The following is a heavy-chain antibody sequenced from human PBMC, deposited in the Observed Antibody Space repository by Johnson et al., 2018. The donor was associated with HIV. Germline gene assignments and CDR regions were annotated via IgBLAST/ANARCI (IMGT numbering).Heavy chain of an antibody. J-gene: IGHJ3*02. D-gene: IGHD1-26*01. V-gene: IGHV3-15*01. CDR3: TRATWVGASARHAFDI. CDR1: GFTFSNAW. Sequence: VQLVESGGGLVKPGGSLRLSCAASGFTFSNAWMSWVRQAPGKGLEWVGRIKSKTDGGTTDYAAPVKGRFTISRADSKNTLYLQMNSLKTEDTAVYYCTRATWVGASARHAFDIWGQGTMVIVSS. CDR2: IKSKTDGGTT.